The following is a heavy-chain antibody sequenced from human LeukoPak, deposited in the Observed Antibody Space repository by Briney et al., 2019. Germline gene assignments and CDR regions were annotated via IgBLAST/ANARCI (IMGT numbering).Heavy chain of an antibody. J-gene: IGHJ4*02. Sequence: GGSLRLSCAASGFTFSTFAMIWVRQPPGKGLEWVSSIFPSGGEIHYADSVRGRFTISRDNSKSTLSLQMNSLRAEDTAIYYCATYRQVLLPFESWGQGTLVTISS. CDR2: IFPSGGEI. CDR3: ATYRQVLLPFES. D-gene: IGHD2-8*02. CDR1: GFTFSTFA. V-gene: IGHV3-23*01.